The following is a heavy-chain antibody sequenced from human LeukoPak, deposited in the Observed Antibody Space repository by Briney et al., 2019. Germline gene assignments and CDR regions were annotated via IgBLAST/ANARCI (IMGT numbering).Heavy chain of an antibody. Sequence: PGRSLRLSCAASGFTFSSYAMHWVRQAPGKGLEWVAVISYDGSNKYYADSVKGRFTISRDNSKNTPYLQMNSLRAEDTAVYYCARDWSLDIVATIVYWGQGTLVTVSS. V-gene: IGHV3-30*04. CDR1: GFTFSSYA. CDR2: ISYDGSNK. D-gene: IGHD5-12*01. J-gene: IGHJ4*02. CDR3: ARDWSLDIVATIVY.